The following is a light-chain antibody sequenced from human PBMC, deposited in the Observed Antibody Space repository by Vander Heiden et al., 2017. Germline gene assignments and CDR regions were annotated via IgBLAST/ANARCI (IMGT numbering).Light chain of an antibody. CDR3: QQYSIDSPT. CDR2: DAS. Sequence: IQLTQSPSTLSASVGDRVTITCRASQSITTWLAWYKQKPGKAPKLLIYDASNLQSGVPSRFSGSGSGTDFSLTISSLQPYNFATYYCQQYSIDSPTFGQGTKVEI. J-gene: IGKJ1*01. CDR1: QSITTW. V-gene: IGKV1-5*01.